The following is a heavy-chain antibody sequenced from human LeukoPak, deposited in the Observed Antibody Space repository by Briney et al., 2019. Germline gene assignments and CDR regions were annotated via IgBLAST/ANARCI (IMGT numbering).Heavy chain of an antibody. D-gene: IGHD4-17*01. V-gene: IGHV4-34*01. J-gene: IGHJ4*02. CDR2: INHSGST. Sequence: SETLSPTCAVYGGSFSGYYWSWIRQPPGKGLEWIGEINHSGSTNYNPSLKSRVTISVDTSKNQFSLKLSSVTAADTAVYYCARVRLTTVTDYWGQGTLVTVSS. CDR3: ARVRLTTVTDY. CDR1: GGSFSGYY.